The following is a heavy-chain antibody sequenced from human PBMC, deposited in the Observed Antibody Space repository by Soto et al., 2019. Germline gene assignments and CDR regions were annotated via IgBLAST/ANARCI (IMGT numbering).Heavy chain of an antibody. J-gene: IGHJ4*02. V-gene: IGHV4-31*03. CDR3: ASRDDFWSGYRY. CDR2: IYYSGST. CDR1: GGSISSGGYY. D-gene: IGHD3-3*01. Sequence: PSETLSLTCTVSGGSISSGGYYWSWIRQHPGKGLEWIGYIYYSGSTYYNPSLKSRVTISVDTSKHQFSLKLSSVTAADTAVYYCASRDDFWSGYRYWGQGTLVTVSS.